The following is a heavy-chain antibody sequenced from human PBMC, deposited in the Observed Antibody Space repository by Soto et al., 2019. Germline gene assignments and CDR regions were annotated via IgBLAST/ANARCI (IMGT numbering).Heavy chain of an antibody. CDR1: GGSISSGGYS. CDR2: IYHSGST. V-gene: IGHV4-30-2*01. Sequence: SETLCLTCAVSGGSISSGGYSWSWIRQPPGKGREWIGYIYHSGSTYYNPSLKSRVTISVDRSKNQFSLKLSSVTAADTAVYYCARPGNYGSGSYLYYLDYWGQGTLVTVSS. D-gene: IGHD3-10*01. J-gene: IGHJ4*02. CDR3: ARPGNYGSGSYLYYLDY.